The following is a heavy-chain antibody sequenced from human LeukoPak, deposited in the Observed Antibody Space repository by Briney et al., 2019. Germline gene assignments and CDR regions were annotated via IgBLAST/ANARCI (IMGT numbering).Heavy chain of an antibody. Sequence: ASVKVSCKASGYTFTGYYMHWVRQAPGQGLEWMGWINPNSGGTNYAQKFQGWVTITADKSTSTAYMELSSLRSEDTAVYYCAREGMSAAAGTEAFDIWGQGTMVTVSS. CDR1: GYTFTGYY. D-gene: IGHD6-13*01. J-gene: IGHJ3*02. CDR3: AREGMSAAAGTEAFDI. V-gene: IGHV1-2*04. CDR2: INPNSGGT.